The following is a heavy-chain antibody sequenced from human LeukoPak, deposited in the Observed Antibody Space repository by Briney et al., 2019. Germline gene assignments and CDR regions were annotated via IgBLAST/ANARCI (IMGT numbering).Heavy chain of an antibody. V-gene: IGHV4-38-2*01. D-gene: IGHD2-2*01. CDR3: ARGDRHCSSTSCPYNWFDP. Sequence: SETLSLTCVVSGYYISSGYMWGWIRQPPGMGLEWIGSIYHSGSTYYNPSLKSRVTISVDTSMNQFSLKLSSVTAADTAVYYCARGDRHCSSTSCPYNWFDPWGQGTLVTVSS. CDR1: GYYISSGYM. J-gene: IGHJ5*02. CDR2: IYHSGST.